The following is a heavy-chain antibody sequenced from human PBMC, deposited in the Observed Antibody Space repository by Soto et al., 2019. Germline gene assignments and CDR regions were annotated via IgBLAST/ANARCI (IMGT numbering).Heavy chain of an antibody. CDR1: GGSISSSNW. D-gene: IGHD6-19*01. Sequence: PSETLSLTCAVSGGSISSSNWWSWVRQPPGKGLEWIGEIYHSGSTNYNPSLKSRVTISVDKSKNQFSLKLSSVTAADTAVYYCASIAVAGTGGGDYWGQGTLVTVSS. CDR2: IYHSGST. CDR3: ASIAVAGTGGGDY. V-gene: IGHV4-4*02. J-gene: IGHJ4*02.